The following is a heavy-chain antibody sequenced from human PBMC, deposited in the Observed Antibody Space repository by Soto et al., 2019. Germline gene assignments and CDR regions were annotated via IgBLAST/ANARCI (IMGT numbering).Heavy chain of an antibody. V-gene: IGHV1-18*01. Sequence: GASVEVSCKACGYTFTSYGISWVRQAPGQGLEWMGWISAYNGNTNYAQKLQGRVTMTTDTSTSTAYMELRSLRSDDTAVYYCARGLGVTIPLYGMDVWGQGTTVTVSS. CDR1: GYTFTSYG. CDR3: ARGLGVTIPLYGMDV. J-gene: IGHJ6*02. CDR2: ISAYNGNT. D-gene: IGHD3-3*01.